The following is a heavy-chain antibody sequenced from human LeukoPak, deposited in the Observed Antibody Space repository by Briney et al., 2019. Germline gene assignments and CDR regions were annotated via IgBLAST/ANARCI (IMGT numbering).Heavy chain of an antibody. CDR2: IIPIFGTA. J-gene: IGHJ6*03. CDR3: ARNHYSNEYYYYYYYMDV. CDR1: GYTFTSFA. Sequence: ASVKVSCKASGYTFTSFAIHWVRQAPGQRLEWMGWIIPIFGTANYAQKFQGRVTITTDESTSTAYMELSSLRSEDTAVYYCARNHYSNEYYYYYYYMDVWGKGTTVTVSS. D-gene: IGHD4-11*01. V-gene: IGHV1-69*05.